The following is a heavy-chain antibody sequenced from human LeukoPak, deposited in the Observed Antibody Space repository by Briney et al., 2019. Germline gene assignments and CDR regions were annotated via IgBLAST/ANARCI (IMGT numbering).Heavy chain of an antibody. CDR2: IYYSGST. D-gene: IGHD3-16*01. CDR1: GGSISSGDYY. Sequence: SETLSLTCTVSGGSISSGDYYWSWIRQPPGKGLEWIGYIYYSGSTYYNPSLKSRVTISVDTSKNQFSLKLSSVTAADTAVYYCARGWGSEFDWFDPWGQGTLVTVSS. CDR3: ARGWGSEFDWFDP. V-gene: IGHV4-30-4*01. J-gene: IGHJ5*02.